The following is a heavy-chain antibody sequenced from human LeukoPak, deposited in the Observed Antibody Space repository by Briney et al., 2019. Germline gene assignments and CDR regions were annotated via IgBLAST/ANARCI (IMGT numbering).Heavy chain of an antibody. D-gene: IGHD6-19*01. J-gene: IGHJ6*03. CDR3: ARDAIAVASYYYYYMDV. V-gene: IGHV1-46*01. CDR1: GYTFTSYY. Sequence: ASVKVSCKASGYTFTSYYMRWVRQAPGQGLEWMGIINPSGGSTSYAQKFQGRVTMTRDMSTSTVYMELSSLRSEDTAVYYCARDAIAVASYYYYYMDVWGKGTTVTVSS. CDR2: INPSGGST.